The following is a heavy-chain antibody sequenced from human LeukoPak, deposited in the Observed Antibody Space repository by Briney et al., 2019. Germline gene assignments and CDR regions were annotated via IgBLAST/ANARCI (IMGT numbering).Heavy chain of an antibody. V-gene: IGHV1-18*01. J-gene: IGHJ5*02. D-gene: IGHD3-3*01. CDR2: ISAYNGNT. CDR1: GYTFTSYG. CDR3: ARGFSDDFWSGYPNWFDP. Sequence: ASVKVSCKASGYTFTSYGISWVRQAPGQGLEWMGWISAYNGNTNYAQKLQGRVTMTTDTSTSTAYMELRSLRSDDTAVYYCARGFSDDFWSGYPNWFDPWGQGTLVTASS.